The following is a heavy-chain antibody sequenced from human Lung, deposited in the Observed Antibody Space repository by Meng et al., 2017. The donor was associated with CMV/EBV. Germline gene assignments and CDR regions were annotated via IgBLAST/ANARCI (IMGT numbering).Heavy chain of an antibody. CDR3: LRRSGGSV. J-gene: IGHJ1*01. CDR1: GDSITNHNW. V-gene: IGHV4-4*02. D-gene: IGHD3-10*01. Sequence: QVQVRESGPALGKPSETLSLTCAVSGDSITNHNWWAWVRQPPGKGLEWIGEIPHRGSSAYNPSLKSRVSMSIDKSKNQFSLKLTSVTAADTAVYHCLRRSGGSVWGQGTLVTVSS. CDR2: IPHRGSS.